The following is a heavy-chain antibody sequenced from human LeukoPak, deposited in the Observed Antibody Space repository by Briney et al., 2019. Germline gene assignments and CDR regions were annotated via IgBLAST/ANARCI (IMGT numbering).Heavy chain of an antibody. CDR2: INPNSGGT. D-gene: IGHD3-22*01. J-gene: IGHJ3*02. CDR1: GYTFTGYY. Sequence: ASVKVCCKASGYTFTGYYMPWVRQAPGHRLEWMGWINPNSGGTNYAQKFQGRVTMTRDTSISTAYMELSRLRSDDTAVYYCARDNIPYYYDSSGYYIHAFDIWGQGTMVTVSS. V-gene: IGHV1-2*02. CDR3: ARDNIPYYYDSSGYYIHAFDI.